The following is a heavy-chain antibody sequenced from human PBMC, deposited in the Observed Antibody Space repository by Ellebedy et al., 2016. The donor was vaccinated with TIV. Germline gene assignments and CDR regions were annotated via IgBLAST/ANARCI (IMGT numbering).Heavy chain of an antibody. CDR2: IYSSGST. Sequence: MPSETLSLTCTVSGGSIRSYYWSWIRQPPGKGLEWIGFIYSSGSTNYNPSLKSRVPISVDTSKNQFSLKLSSVTAADTAVYYCARDPGYSSSYYFDYWGQGALVTVSS. V-gene: IGHV4-59*01. CDR3: ARDPGYSSSYYFDY. J-gene: IGHJ4*02. D-gene: IGHD5-18*01. CDR1: GGSIRSYY.